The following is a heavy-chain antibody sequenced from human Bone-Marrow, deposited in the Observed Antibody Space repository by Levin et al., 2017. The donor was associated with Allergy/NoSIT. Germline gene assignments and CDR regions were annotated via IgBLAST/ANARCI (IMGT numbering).Heavy chain of an antibody. J-gene: IGHJ6*03. CDR1: GLIFSDYA. Sequence: GESLKISCSASGLIFSDYAMAWVRQAPGKGLEYVSAIIPHGSSIYYADSVKGRFTISRDNSKNTLLLQMNGLRPEDTAVYYCVKIHMYDSDYQHYMDVWGKGTTVTVSS. V-gene: IGHV3-64D*06. CDR2: IIPHGSSI. D-gene: IGHD3-16*01. CDR3: VKIHMYDSDYQHYMDV.